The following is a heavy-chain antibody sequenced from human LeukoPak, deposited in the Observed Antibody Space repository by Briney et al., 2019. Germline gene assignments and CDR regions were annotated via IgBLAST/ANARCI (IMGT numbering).Heavy chain of an antibody. V-gene: IGHV4-30-4*01. CDR3: ARQQDTSTWPPVDY. J-gene: IGHJ4*02. D-gene: IGHD2-2*01. CDR1: GGSISSGDYY. CDR2: IYYSGST. Sequence: SETLSLTCTVSGGSISSGDYYWSWIRQPPGKGLEWIGYIYYSGSTYYNPSLKSRVTISVDTSKNQFSLKLSSVTAADTAVYYCARQQDTSTWPPVDYWGQGTLVTVSS.